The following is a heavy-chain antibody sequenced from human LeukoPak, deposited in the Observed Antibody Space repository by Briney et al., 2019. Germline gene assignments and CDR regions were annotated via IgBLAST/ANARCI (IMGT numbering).Heavy chain of an antibody. J-gene: IGHJ5*02. V-gene: IGHV4-59*01. Sequence: SETLCLTCTVSGGSISSYYWSWIRQPPGKGLEWIGYIYYSGSTNYNPSLKSRVTISVDTSKNQFSLKLSSVTAADTAVYYCARDGGCSSTSCYGFDPWGQGTLVTVSS. CDR2: IYYSGST. CDR1: GGSISSYY. D-gene: IGHD2-2*01. CDR3: ARDGGCSSTSCYGFDP.